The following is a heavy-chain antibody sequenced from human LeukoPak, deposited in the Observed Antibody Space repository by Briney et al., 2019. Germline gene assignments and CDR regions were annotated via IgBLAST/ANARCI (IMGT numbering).Heavy chain of an antibody. J-gene: IGHJ4*02. CDR2: IKQDATDK. D-gene: IGHD3-10*01. CDR1: GFTFSGYW. V-gene: IGHV3-7*01. CDR3: ARGVPSGVDYFDY. Sequence: GGSLRLSCAASGFTFSGYWMSWVRQAPGKGLEWVANIKQDATDKYYVDSVKGRFTISRDNAKNALYLQMNSLRAEDTAMYFCARGVPSGVDYFDYWGQGTLVTVSS.